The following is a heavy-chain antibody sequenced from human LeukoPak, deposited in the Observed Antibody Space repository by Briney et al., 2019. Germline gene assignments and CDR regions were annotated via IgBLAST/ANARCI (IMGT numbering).Heavy chain of an antibody. Sequence: PGRSLRLSCAASGFTFSSYGMHWVRQAPGKGLEWVAVIWYDGSNKYYADSVKGRFTISRDNSKNTLYLQMNSLRAEDTAVYYCAKDRRSTGYSSSWTFDYWGQGTLVTVSS. J-gene: IGHJ4*02. CDR3: AKDRRSTGYSSSWTFDY. CDR2: IWYDGSNK. D-gene: IGHD6-13*01. V-gene: IGHV3-33*06. CDR1: GFTFSSYG.